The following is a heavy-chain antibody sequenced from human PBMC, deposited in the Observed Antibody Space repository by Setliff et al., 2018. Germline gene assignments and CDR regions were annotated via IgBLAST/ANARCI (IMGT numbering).Heavy chain of an antibody. Sequence: SLRLSCAASGFTFSNHWTNWVRQAPGKGLEWVANIKQDGSDKYYVDSVKGRFTISRDNAKNSLYLQMNSLRAEDTAVYYCARDQSFLGSTQYNWFDPWGQGTLVTVSS. CDR1: GFTFSNHW. CDR3: ARDQSFLGSTQYNWFDP. D-gene: IGHD3-10*01. J-gene: IGHJ5*02. CDR2: IKQDGSDK. V-gene: IGHV3-7*01.